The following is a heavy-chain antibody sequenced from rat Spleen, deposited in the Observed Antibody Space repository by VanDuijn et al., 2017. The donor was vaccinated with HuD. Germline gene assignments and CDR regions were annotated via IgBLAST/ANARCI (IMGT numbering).Heavy chain of an antibody. D-gene: IGHD1-12*02. CDR2: ISTGGGNT. Sequence: EVQLVESGGGLVLPGRSMKLSCAASGFTFSNYDMAWVRQAPTKGLEWVASISTGGGNTYYRDSVKGRFTISREDAKNTQYLQMDSLRSEDTATYYCTSHYDGTYPFTYWGQGTLVTVSS. CDR1: GFTFSNYD. J-gene: IGHJ3*01. CDR3: TSHYDGTYPFTY. V-gene: IGHV5S13*01.